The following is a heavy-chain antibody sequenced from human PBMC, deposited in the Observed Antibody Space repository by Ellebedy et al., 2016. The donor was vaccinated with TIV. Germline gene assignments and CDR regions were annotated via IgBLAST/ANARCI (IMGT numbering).Heavy chain of an antibody. CDR2: ISGSGGTT. CDR3: VKAPRWADYSNTWYYFDH. D-gene: IGHD6-13*01. J-gene: IGHJ4*02. CDR1: GSTFSSDV. V-gene: IGHV3-23*01. Sequence: GGSLRLSXTASGSTFSSDVMSWVRQPPGKGLEWVSSISGSGGTTFYADSVKGRFTISRDNLKNTVSLQMNSLRADDTAVYYCVKAPRWADYSNTWYYFDHWGQGTRVTVSS.